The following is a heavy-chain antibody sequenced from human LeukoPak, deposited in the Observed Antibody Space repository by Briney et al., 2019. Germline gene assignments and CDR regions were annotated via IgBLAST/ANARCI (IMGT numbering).Heavy chain of an antibody. CDR2: ISYDGSNK. Sequence: PGRSLRLSCAASGFTFSSYAMHWVRQAPGKGLEWVAVISYDGSNKYYADSVKGRFTISRDNSKNTLYLQMNSLRAEGTAVYYCARGSRHYYDSSGPIRAFDIWSQGTMVTVSS. J-gene: IGHJ3*02. CDR3: ARGSRHYYDSSGPIRAFDI. CDR1: GFTFSSYA. V-gene: IGHV3-30-3*01. D-gene: IGHD3-22*01.